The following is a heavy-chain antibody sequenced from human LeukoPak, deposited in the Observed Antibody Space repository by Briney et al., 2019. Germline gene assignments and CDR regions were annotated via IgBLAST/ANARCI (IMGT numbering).Heavy chain of an antibody. CDR1: GFTFSSYS. CDR2: ISSSSSTI. Sequence: GGSLRLSCAASGFTFSSYSMNWVRQAPGKGLEWVSYISSSSSTIYYADSVKGRFTISRDNAKNSLYLQMNSLRAEDTAVYYCARPRTVVATIEVLIGDAFDIWGQGTMVTVSS. D-gene: IGHD5-12*01. J-gene: IGHJ3*02. CDR3: ARPRTVVATIEVLIGDAFDI. V-gene: IGHV3-48*01.